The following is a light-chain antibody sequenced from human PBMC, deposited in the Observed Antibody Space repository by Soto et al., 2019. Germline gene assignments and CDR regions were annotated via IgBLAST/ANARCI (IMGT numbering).Light chain of an antibody. CDR2: GAS. Sequence: EIAMTQSPATLSVSPGERVTHTCRASQSVSRSVAWYQQKPGQAPRLLIYGASTRATGIPARFSGSGSGTEFTLTISSLQSEDFAVYYCQQYNNWPPFTFGPGTKVDIK. J-gene: IGKJ3*01. CDR3: QQYNNWPPFT. V-gene: IGKV3-15*01. CDR1: QSVSRS.